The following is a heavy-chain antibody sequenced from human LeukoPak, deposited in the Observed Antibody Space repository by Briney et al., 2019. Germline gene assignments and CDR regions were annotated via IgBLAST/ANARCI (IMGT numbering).Heavy chain of an antibody. V-gene: IGHV3-7*01. CDR2: IQQDGSEK. CDR3: ARDKGGNSDS. D-gene: IGHD4-23*01. Sequence: GGSLRLSCAASGFTFSRSGMSWVRQAPGKGLEWVANIQQDGSEKYYVDSVKGRFAISRDNAKNSLYLQMNSLRAEDTAIYYCARDKGGNSDSWGQGTPVTVSS. J-gene: IGHJ4*02. CDR1: GFTFSRSG.